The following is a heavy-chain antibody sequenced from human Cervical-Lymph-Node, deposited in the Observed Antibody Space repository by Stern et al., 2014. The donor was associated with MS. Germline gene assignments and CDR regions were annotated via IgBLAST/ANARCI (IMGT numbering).Heavy chain of an antibody. V-gene: IGHV2-5*02. J-gene: IGHJ4*02. D-gene: IGHD2-2*01. CDR3: AHRRVYCSSVSCHTPNPFDY. Sequence: QVTLKESGPTLVKPTQTLTLTCTFSGFSLSTRGVGVGWIRQPPGKALEWLALIYWGDDKYYSPSLKSRLTITKDTSKNQVVLTMTNMDPVDTATYYCAHRRVYCSSVSCHTPNPFDYWGQGTLVTVSS. CDR1: GFSLSTRGVG. CDR2: IYWGDDK.